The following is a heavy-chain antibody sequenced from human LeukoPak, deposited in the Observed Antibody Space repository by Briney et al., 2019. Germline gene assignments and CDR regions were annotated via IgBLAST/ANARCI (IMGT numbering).Heavy chain of an antibody. D-gene: IGHD3-3*01. Sequence: GGSLRLSCAASGFTFSSYSMNWVRQAPGKGLEWVSYISSSSSTIYYADSVKGRFTISRDNAKNSLYLQMNSLRAEDTAVYYCARDRGSGLRFLEWLSNHDAFDIWGQGTMVTVSS. CDR1: GFTFSSYS. CDR2: ISSSSSTI. J-gene: IGHJ3*02. CDR3: ARDRGSGLRFLEWLSNHDAFDI. V-gene: IGHV3-48*01.